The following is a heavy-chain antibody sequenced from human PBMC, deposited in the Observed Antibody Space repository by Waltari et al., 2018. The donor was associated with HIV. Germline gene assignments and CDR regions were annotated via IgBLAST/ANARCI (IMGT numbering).Heavy chain of an antibody. J-gene: IGHJ4*02. D-gene: IGHD5-18*01. Sequence: QVQLVESGGGVVQPGRSLRLSCAASGFTFKNFAMTWVRTAPGKGREWVGNIYYDGSKKFYGDSVRGRFTISRDNSKQILYLQMNSLRVEDTALYYCARDYNYAPDYWGQGTLVVVSS. CDR3: ARDYNYAPDY. CDR1: GFTFKNFA. V-gene: IGHV3-33*01. CDR2: IYYDGSKK.